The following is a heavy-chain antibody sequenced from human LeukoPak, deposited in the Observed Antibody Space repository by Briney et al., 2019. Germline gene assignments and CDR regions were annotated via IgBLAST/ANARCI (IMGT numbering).Heavy chain of an antibody. CDR2: ISTYNGNT. D-gene: IGHD2-2*01. CDR1: GYTFTSYG. Sequence: ASVKLSCKAAGYTFTSYGISWVRQAPGQGLEWMGWISTYNGNTNYAQKLQGRVTMTTDTSTSTAYMELRSLRSDDTAVYYCARVVPAAMAIGGAFDYWGQGTLVTVSS. CDR3: ARVVPAAMAIGGAFDY. J-gene: IGHJ4*02. V-gene: IGHV1-18*01.